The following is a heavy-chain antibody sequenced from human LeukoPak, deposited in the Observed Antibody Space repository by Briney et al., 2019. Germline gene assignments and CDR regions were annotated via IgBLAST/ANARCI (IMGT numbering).Heavy chain of an antibody. Sequence: SETLSLTCTVSGASLSGNYWSWIRQPPGKGLQWIGYMSDSGSTNYNPSLTSRVTISVDTSKNQFSLRLSSVTAADTAVYYCARGGGPSFDYWGQGTLVTVSS. CDR2: MSDSGST. V-gene: IGHV4-59*01. J-gene: IGHJ4*02. CDR1: GASLSGNY. CDR3: ARGGGPSFDY.